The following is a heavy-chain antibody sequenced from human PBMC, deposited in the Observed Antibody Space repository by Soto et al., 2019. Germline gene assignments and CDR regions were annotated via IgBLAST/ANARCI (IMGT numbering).Heavy chain of an antibody. J-gene: IGHJ5*02. CDR2: ISGSGGST. CDR3: AKEGLGCSGGSCLPGWFDP. V-gene: IGHV3-23*01. CDR1: GFTFSSYA. D-gene: IGHD2-15*01. Sequence: GGSLRLSCAASGFTFSSYAMSWVRQAPGKGLEWVSAISGSGGSTYYADSVKGRFTISRDNSKNTLYLQMNSLRAEDTAVYYCAKEGLGCSGGSCLPGWFDPWGQGTLVSVSS.